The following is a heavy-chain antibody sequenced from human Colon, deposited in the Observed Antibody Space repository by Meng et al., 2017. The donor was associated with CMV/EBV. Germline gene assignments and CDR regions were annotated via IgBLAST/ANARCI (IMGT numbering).Heavy chain of an antibody. V-gene: IGHV3-66*02. CDR1: GFTVNLNY. CDR3: ARGNLAMIAIPLDF. Sequence: GESLKISCAASGFTVNLNYMTWVRQAPGKGLEWVSIIYSGGDTYYAGSVQGRFTMSRDNSKNTVYLQMNSLRPEDTAVYYCARGNLAMIAIPLDFWGQGTLVTVSS. CDR2: IYSGGDT. J-gene: IGHJ4*02. D-gene: IGHD2-21*01.